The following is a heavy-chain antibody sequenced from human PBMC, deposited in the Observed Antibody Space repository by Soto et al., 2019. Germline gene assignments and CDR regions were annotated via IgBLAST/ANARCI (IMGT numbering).Heavy chain of an antibody. CDR3: TCSGYPLREGMDV. J-gene: IGHJ6*02. D-gene: IGHD3-22*01. CDR2: IRSKAYGGTT. Sequence: GGSLRLSCTASGFTFGDYAMSWVRQAPGKGLEWVGFIRSKAYGGTTEYAASVKGRFTISRDDSKSIAYLQMNSLKTEDTAVYHCTCSGYPLREGMDVWGQGTTVTVSS. CDR1: GFTFGDYA. V-gene: IGHV3-49*04.